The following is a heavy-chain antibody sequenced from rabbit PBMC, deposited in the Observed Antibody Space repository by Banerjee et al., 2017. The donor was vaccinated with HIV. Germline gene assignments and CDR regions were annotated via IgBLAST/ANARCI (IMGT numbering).Heavy chain of an antibody. J-gene: IGHJ4*01. V-gene: IGHV1S40*01. D-gene: IGHD4-1*01. CDR2: IYTGSSGST. CDR1: GFSFSSSYY. Sequence: QSLEESGGGLVQPEGSLTLTCTASGFSFSSSYYMCWVRQAPGKGLEWIGCIYTGSSGSTGYASWAKGRFTISKTSSTTVTLQMTSLTAADTATYFCARDLAGVIGWNFNLWGPGTLVT. CDR3: ARDLAGVIGWNFNL.